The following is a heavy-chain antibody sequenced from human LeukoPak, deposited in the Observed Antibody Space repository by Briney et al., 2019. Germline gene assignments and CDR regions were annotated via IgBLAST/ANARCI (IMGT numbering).Heavy chain of an antibody. CDR3: AKGPRYCSGGSCYLFDY. D-gene: IGHD2-15*01. Sequence: PGGSLRLSCAASGFTFSSYAMSWVRQAPGKGVEWVSAISGSGGSTYYADSVKGRFTISRDNSKNTLYLQMNSLRAEDTAVYYCAKGPRYCSGGSCYLFDYWGQGTLVTVSS. V-gene: IGHV3-23*01. CDR2: ISGSGGST. J-gene: IGHJ4*02. CDR1: GFTFSSYA.